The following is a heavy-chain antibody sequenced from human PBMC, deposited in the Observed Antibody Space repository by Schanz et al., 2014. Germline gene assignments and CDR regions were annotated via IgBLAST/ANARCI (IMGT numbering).Heavy chain of an antibody. CDR2: ISHDGSIQ. CDR3: ARDRQQLVGRIGYYYGMDV. D-gene: IGHD6-13*01. Sequence: QVQLVESGGGVVQPGRSLRLSCAASGFTFSNFAMHWVRQAPGKGLEWVTIISHDGSIQYGADSVKGRFTISRDNSKNTLYLQMNSLRAEDTAVYYCARDRQQLVGRIGYYYGMDVWGQGTTVTVSS. V-gene: IGHV3-30*04. CDR1: GFTFSNFA. J-gene: IGHJ6*02.